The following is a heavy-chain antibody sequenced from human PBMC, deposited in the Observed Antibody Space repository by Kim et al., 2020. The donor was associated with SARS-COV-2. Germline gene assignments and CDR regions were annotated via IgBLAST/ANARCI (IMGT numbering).Heavy chain of an antibody. Sequence: GGSLRLSCAASGFTFSSYSMNWVRQAPGKGLEWVSSISSSSSYIYYADSVKGRFTISRDNAKNSLYLQMNSLRAEDTAVYYCASRPVDWFDRGDAFDIWGQGTMVTVSS. J-gene: IGHJ3*02. V-gene: IGHV3-21*01. D-gene: IGHD3-9*01. CDR2: ISSSSSYI. CDR1: GFTFSSYS. CDR3: ASRPVDWFDRGDAFDI.